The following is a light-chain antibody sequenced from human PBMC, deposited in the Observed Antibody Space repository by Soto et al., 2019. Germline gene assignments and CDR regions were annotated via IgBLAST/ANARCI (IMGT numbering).Light chain of an antibody. CDR3: MQALPAFT. V-gene: IGKV2-28*01. CDR1: QSLRHSNGYNY. J-gene: IGKJ4*01. Sequence: DIVMTQSPLSLSVTPGEPASITCRSSQSLRHSNGYNYLDWYLQKPGQSPQLLIYLGSNRASGVPDRFSGSGSGKEFTLKISTVEAEDAGCYYCMQALPAFTFGGGTKVEI. CDR2: LGS.